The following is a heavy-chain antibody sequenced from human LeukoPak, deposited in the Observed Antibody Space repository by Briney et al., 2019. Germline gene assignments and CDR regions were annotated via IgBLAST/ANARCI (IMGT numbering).Heavy chain of an antibody. CDR1: SVSISSYL. CDR3: ARNGYTKSWTHLDY. V-gene: IGHV4-4*07. CDR2: IYSTGDT. Sequence: KPSETLSLTCTVSSVSISSYLLAWIRQPAGKTLEWIGRIYSTGDTDYNPSLKSRVTMSIDTSKNQVYLNLWSVTTADTAFYYWARNGYTKSWTHLDYWGQGILVSVSS. J-gene: IGHJ4*02. D-gene: IGHD3/OR15-3a*01.